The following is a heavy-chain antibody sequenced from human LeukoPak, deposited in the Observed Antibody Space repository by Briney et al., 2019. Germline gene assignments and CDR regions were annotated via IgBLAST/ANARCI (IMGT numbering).Heavy chain of an antibody. Sequence: TGGSLRLSCAASGFTFSNAWMSWVRQAPGKGLEWVGRIKSKTDGGTTDYAAPVKGRFTIPRDDSKNTLYLQMNSLKTEDTAVYYCTTGISGATGMVSDYWGQGTLVTVSS. CDR3: TTGISGATGMVSDY. CDR2: IKSKTDGGTT. J-gene: IGHJ4*02. D-gene: IGHD1-26*01. V-gene: IGHV3-15*01. CDR1: GFTFSNAW.